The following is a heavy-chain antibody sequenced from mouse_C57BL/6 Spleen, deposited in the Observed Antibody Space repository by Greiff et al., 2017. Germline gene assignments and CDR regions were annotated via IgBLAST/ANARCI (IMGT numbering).Heavy chain of an antibody. Sequence: VHLVESGPELVKPGASVKISCKASGYAFSSSWMNWVKQRPGKGLEWIGRIYPGDGDTNYNGKFKGKATLTADKSSSTAYMQLSSLTSEDSAVYFCARCDSYYFDYWGQGTTLTVSS. J-gene: IGHJ2*01. CDR3: ARCDSYYFDY. CDR2: IYPGDGDT. D-gene: IGHD2-4*01. CDR1: GYAFSSSW. V-gene: IGHV1-82*01.